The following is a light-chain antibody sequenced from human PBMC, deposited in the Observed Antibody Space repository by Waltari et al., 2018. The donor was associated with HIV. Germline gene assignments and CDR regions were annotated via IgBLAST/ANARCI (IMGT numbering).Light chain of an antibody. Sequence: QSALTQPASVSGSPGQSITISCTGTDTDVGTSNYVSWFQHPPGKAPKLIIFEVSNRPSGVSHRFSGSKSGNTASLIISGLQAEDEASYYCTSYTTTNTWVFGGGTNLTVL. CDR3: TSYTTTNTWV. J-gene: IGLJ3*02. CDR2: EVS. CDR1: DTDVGTSNY. V-gene: IGLV2-14*01.